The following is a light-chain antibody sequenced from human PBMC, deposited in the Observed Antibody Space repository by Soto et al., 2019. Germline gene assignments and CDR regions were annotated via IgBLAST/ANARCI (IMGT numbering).Light chain of an antibody. J-gene: IGKJ1*01. V-gene: IGKV1-6*01. CDR3: QQYETFSGT. CDR2: VAS. Sequence: IQMTQSPSSLSASVGDRVTITCRASRYIGTALSWYQHRPGQAPKVLICVASSLQSGVPSRFSGSGYGTDFTLTIASLQPEDFATYYCQQYETFSGTFGPGTKVDIK. CDR1: RYIGTA.